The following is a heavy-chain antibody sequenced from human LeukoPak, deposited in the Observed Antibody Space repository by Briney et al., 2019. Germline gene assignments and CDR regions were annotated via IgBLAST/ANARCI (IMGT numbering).Heavy chain of an antibody. Sequence: ASVKVSCKASGGTFSSYAISWVRQAPGQGLEWMGIINPSGGSTSYAQKLQGRVTMTTDTSTSTAYMELRSLRSDDTAVYYCARVIYGSFFDYWGQGTLVTVSS. D-gene: IGHD3-10*01. V-gene: IGHV1-18*01. CDR2: INPSGGST. CDR3: ARVIYGSFFDY. J-gene: IGHJ4*02. CDR1: GGTFSSYA.